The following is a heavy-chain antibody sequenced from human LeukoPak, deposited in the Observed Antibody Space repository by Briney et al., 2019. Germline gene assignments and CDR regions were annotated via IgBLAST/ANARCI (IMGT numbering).Heavy chain of an antibody. CDR2: INHSGTT. D-gene: IGHD1-26*01. CDR3: ASWVWELHAFDI. J-gene: IGHJ3*02. Sequence: SETLSLTCGVYGMSLSDYYWTWIRQSPGKGLEWIGEINHSGTTNYNPSLKSRVTISVDTSKDQFSLNLSSVTAADSGVYYCASWVWELHAFDIWGQGTMVTVSS. CDR1: GMSLSDYY. V-gene: IGHV4-34*01.